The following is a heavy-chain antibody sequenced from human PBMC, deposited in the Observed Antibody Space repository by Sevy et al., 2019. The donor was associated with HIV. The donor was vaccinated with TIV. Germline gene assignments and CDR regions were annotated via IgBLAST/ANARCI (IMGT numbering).Heavy chain of an antibody. CDR1: GFTFSSYS. D-gene: IGHD6-6*01. CDR3: ARDLRVTSSSSDFDY. CDR2: ISSSSSTI. V-gene: IGHV3-48*02. J-gene: IGHJ4*02. Sequence: GGSLRLSCAASGFTFSSYSMNWVRQAPGKGLVGVTYISSSSSTIYYADSVKGRFTISRDNAKNSLYLQMNSLRDEDTAVYYCARDLRVTSSSSDFDYWGQGTLVTVSS.